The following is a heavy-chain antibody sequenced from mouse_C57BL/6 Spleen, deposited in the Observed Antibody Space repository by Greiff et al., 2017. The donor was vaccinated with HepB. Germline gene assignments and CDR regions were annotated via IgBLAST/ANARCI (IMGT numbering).Heavy chain of an antibody. CDR2: IDPENGDT. J-gene: IGHJ1*03. CDR3: TTQYFDV. CDR1: GFNIKDDY. V-gene: IGHV14-4*01. Sequence: EVQRVESGAELVRPGASVKLSCTASGFNIKDDYMHWVKQRPEQGLEWIGWIDPENGDTEYASKFQGKATITADTSSNTAYLQLSSLTSEDTAVYYCTTQYFDVWGTGTTVTVSS.